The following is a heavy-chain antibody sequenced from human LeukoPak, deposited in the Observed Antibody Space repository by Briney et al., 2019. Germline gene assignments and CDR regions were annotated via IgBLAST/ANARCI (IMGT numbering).Heavy chain of an antibody. CDR1: GFTFSDYY. Sequence: GGSLRLSCAASGFTFSDYYMSWIRQAPGEGLEWISYISSSGSTIYYADSVKGRFTISRDNAKNSLYLQMNSLRAEDTAVYYCATSMIYGDLDYWGQGTLVTVSS. CDR3: ATSMIYGDLDY. CDR2: ISSSGSTI. V-gene: IGHV3-11*01. J-gene: IGHJ4*02. D-gene: IGHD4-17*01.